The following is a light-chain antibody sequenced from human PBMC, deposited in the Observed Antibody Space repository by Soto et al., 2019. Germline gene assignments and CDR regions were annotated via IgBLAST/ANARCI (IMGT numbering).Light chain of an antibody. Sequence: EIVLTQSPGTLSLSPGERATLSFRASQSVSSSYLAWYQQKPGQAPRLLIYGASSRATGIPDRFSGSGSGTDFTLTISRLEPEDFAVYYCQQYQNLWTFGQGTKVDIK. V-gene: IGKV3-20*01. J-gene: IGKJ1*01. CDR1: QSVSSSY. CDR2: GAS. CDR3: QQYQNLWT.